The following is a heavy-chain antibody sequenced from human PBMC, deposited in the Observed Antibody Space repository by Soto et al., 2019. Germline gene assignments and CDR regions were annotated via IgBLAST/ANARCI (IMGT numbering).Heavy chain of an antibody. V-gene: IGHV3-23*01. Sequence: EVQLLESGGGLVQPGGSLRPSCAASGFTFSSYAMSWVRQAPGKGLEWVSAISGSGGSTYYADSVKGRFTISRDNSKNTLYLQMNSLRAEDTAVYYCAKAGVYCSGGSCYLGYFQHWGQGTLVTVSS. J-gene: IGHJ1*01. D-gene: IGHD2-15*01. CDR2: ISGSGGST. CDR3: AKAGVYCSGGSCYLGYFQH. CDR1: GFTFSSYA.